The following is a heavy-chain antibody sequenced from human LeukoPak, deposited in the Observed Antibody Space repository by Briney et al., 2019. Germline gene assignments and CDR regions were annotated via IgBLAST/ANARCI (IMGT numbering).Heavy chain of an antibody. CDR2: ISAYNGNT. V-gene: IGHV1-18*01. CDR1: GYTFTSYG. Sequence: GASVKVSCKASGYTFTSYGISWVRQAPGQGLEWMGWISAYNGNTNYAQKLQGRVTKTTDTSTSTAYMELRSLRSDDTAVYYCARGSSYYSYYYYYYMDVWGKGTTVTVSS. CDR3: ARGSSYYSYYYYYYMDV. J-gene: IGHJ6*03. D-gene: IGHD3-10*01.